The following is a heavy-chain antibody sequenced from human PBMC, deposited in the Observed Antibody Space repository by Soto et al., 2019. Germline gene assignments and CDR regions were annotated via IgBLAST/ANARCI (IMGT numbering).Heavy chain of an antibody. V-gene: IGHV3-23*01. CDR3: AKVQCTTIFAVLELFDY. CDR2: ISGSGGTT. D-gene: IGHD3-9*01. J-gene: IGHJ4*02. CDR1: GYPISSNA. Sequence: PAGSLSLSCADSGYPISSNAKYWVGTCHGKGLGCVSTISGSGGTTYYADSVKGRFTISRDNSKNTLYLQMNSLRAEDTAVYYCAKVQCTTIFAVLELFDYWGQGTLVTVSS.